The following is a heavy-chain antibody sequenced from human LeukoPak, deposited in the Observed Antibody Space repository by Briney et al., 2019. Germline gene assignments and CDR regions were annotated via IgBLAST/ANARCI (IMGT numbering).Heavy chain of an antibody. CDR2: IPYDGSNK. V-gene: IGHV3-30*03. CDR1: GFTFSSYG. J-gene: IGHJ4*02. CDR3: ATRDY. Sequence: PGRSLRLSCAASGFTFSSYGMHWARQAPGKGLEWVAVIPYDGSNKYYADSVKGRFTISRDNSKNTLYLQMNSLRAEDTAVYYCATRDYWGQGTLVTVSS.